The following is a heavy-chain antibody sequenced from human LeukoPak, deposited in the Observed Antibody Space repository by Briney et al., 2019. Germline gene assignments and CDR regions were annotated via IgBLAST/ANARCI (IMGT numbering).Heavy chain of an antibody. CDR1: GGTFSSYA. D-gene: IGHD2-21*01. J-gene: IGHJ5*02. Sequence: ASVKVSCKASGGTFSSYAISWVRQAPGQGLEGMGRIIPIFGIANYAQKFQGRVTITADKSTSTAYMELSSLRSEDTAVYYCARDLEAYGWFDPWGQGTLVTVSS. V-gene: IGHV1-69*04. CDR3: ARDLEAYGWFDP. CDR2: IIPIFGIA.